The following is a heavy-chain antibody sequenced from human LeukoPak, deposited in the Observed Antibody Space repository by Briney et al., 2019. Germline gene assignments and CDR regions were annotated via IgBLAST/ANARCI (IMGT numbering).Heavy chain of an antibody. CDR3: ARDPGQLLADSYPPDY. J-gene: IGHJ4*02. CDR2: IWYDGSNK. V-gene: IGHV3-33*01. D-gene: IGHD2-2*01. Sequence: GGSLRLSCAASGFTFSSYGMHWVRQAPGKGLEWVAAIWYDGSNKYYADSVKGRFTISRDNSKNTLYLQMNSLRAEDTAVYYCARDPGQLLADSYPPDYWGQGTLVTVSS. CDR1: GFTFSSYG.